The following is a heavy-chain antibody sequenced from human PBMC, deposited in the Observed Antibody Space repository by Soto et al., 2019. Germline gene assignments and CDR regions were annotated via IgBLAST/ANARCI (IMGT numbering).Heavy chain of an antibody. V-gene: IGHV4-59*01. D-gene: IGHD3-3*01. CDR3: ARDLSYYDFWSGSPSVYYYYGMDV. Sequence: SETLSLTCTVSGGSISSYYWSWIRQPPGKGLEWIGYIYYSGSTNYSPSLKILFTISVDTSKNQFSLKLSSVTAADTAVYYCARDLSYYDFWSGSPSVYYYYGMDVWGQGTTVTVSS. CDR1: GGSISSYY. J-gene: IGHJ6*02. CDR2: IYYSGST.